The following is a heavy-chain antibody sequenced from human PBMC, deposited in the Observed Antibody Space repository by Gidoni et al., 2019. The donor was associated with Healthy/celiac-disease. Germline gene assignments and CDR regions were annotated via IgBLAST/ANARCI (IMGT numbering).Heavy chain of an antibody. V-gene: IGHV1-46*03. D-gene: IGHD1-26*01. CDR1: GYTFTSYY. CDR3: ARDQEWELLQGYFDY. Sequence: QVQLVQSGAEVKKPGASLKVSCKASGYTFTSYYMHWVRQAPGQGLEWMGIINPSGGSTSYAQKFQGRVTMTRDTSTSTVYMELSSLRSEDTAVYYCARDQEWELLQGYFDYWGQGTLVTVSS. CDR2: INPSGGST. J-gene: IGHJ4*02.